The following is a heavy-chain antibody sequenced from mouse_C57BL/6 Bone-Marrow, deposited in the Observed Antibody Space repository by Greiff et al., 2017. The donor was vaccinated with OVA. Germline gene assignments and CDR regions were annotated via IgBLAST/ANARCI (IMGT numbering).Heavy chain of an antibody. V-gene: IGHV2-4*01. CDR1: GFSLTSYG. CDR2: IWSGGST. J-gene: IGHJ3*01. D-gene: IGHD2-3*01. CDR3: AKTGYDGYYVFAY. Sequence: QVQLQQSGPGLVQPSQSLSITCTVSGFSLTSYGVHWVRQPPGKGLEWLGVIWSGGSTDYNAAFISRLSISKDNSKSQVFFKMNSLQADDTAIYYCAKTGYDGYYVFAYWDQGTLVTVSA.